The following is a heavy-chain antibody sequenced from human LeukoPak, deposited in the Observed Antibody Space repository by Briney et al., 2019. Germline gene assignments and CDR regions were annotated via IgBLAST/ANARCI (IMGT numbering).Heavy chain of an antibody. CDR1: GFTFSSYW. D-gene: IGHD3-22*01. CDR2: INNDGSST. CDR3: ARDYYDSSGFPHYFDY. J-gene: IGHJ4*02. V-gene: IGHV3-74*01. Sequence: GGSLRLSCAPSGFTFSSYWMHWVRHAPGKGLVWVSRINNDGSSTSYADSVKGRFTISRDNAKNTLYLQMNSLRAEDTAVYYCARDYYDSSGFPHYFDYWGQGSLVTVSS.